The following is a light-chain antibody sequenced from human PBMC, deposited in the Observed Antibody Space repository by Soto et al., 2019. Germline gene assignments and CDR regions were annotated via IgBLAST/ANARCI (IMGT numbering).Light chain of an antibody. CDR2: AAS. Sequence: DIQLTQSPSSLSPSIGEIFTITCRASQVISTSLAWYQVKPGKAPKLLIYAASTLESGVPSRFSATVSGTEFSLTITSLQPEDFATYYCQQLFDSPITFGQGTRLEIK. CDR3: QQLFDSPIT. CDR1: QVISTS. J-gene: IGKJ5*01. V-gene: IGKV1-9*01.